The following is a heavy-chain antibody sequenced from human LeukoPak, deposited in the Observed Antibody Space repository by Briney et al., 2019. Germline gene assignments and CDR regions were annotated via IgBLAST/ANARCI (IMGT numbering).Heavy chain of an antibody. CDR3: LRVVVAATPWRVLYYDPKDWYFDL. J-gene: IGHJ2*01. Sequence: PSETLSLTCTVSGGSISSSNYYWGWIRQPPGKGLEWIGSIYYSGSTYYNPSLKSRVTISVDTSKNQFSLKLSSVPASDTAVYYCLRVVVAATPWRVLYYDPKDWYFDLWGRGTLVTVSS. D-gene: IGHD2-15*01. V-gene: IGHV4-39*07. CDR2: IYYSGST. CDR1: GGSISSSNYY.